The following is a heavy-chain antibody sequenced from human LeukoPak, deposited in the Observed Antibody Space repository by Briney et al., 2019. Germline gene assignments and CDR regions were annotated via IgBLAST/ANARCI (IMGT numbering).Heavy chain of an antibody. V-gene: IGHV3-23*01. D-gene: IGHD5-12*01. J-gene: IGHJ4*02. CDR3: VNGFYFDY. CDR2: ISGSGGST. Sequence: PGGALRPSFGASGFDFSSYAMSWGRPAPGKGVEWVSAISGSGGSTYYADSVKGRFTISRDNSKNTLYLQMNSLRAEDTAVYYCVNGFYFDYWGQGTLVTVSS. CDR1: GFDFSSYA.